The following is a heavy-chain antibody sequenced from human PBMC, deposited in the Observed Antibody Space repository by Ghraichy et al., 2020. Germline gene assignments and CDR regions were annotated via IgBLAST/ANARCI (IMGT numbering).Heavy chain of an antibody. D-gene: IGHD4-23*01. Sequence: GGSLRLSFVGSGFTFSSYRLNWVRQSPGKGLEWVSYITSTSSTKFYADSVKGRFTISRDNAQNSLYLQMNGLRDDDTAVYYCARGSTVVRFFYNDGMDVWGQGTTVTVSS. V-gene: IGHV3-48*02. CDR1: GFTFSSYR. CDR2: ITSTSSTK. J-gene: IGHJ6*02. CDR3: ARGSTVVRFFYNDGMDV.